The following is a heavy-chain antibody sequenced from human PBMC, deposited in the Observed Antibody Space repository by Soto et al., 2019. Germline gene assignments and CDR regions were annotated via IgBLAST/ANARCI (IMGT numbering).Heavy chain of an antibody. CDR3: ASGYYYGSGTIILDY. Sequence: QVQLQESGPGLVKPSQTLSLTCTVSGGSISSGGYYWSWIRQHPGKGLEWIGYIYYSGTTFYNPSLKSRVTTSVDPSKHQVSLTLSAVTAADTAVYFCASGYYYGSGTIILDYWGQGTLVTVSS. CDR1: GGSISSGGYY. CDR2: IYYSGTT. V-gene: IGHV4-31*03. D-gene: IGHD3-10*01. J-gene: IGHJ4*02.